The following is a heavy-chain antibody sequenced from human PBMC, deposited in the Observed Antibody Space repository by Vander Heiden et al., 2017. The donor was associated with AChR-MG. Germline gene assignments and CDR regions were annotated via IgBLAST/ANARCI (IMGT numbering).Heavy chain of an antibody. CDR3: AKSRDDYVPYYFDY. Sequence: QVQLQESGPGLVKPSETLSLTCTVSGGSISSYYWSWIRQPPGKGLEWIGYIYYSGSTNYNPSLKSRVTISVDTSKNQFSLKLSSVTAADTAVYYCAKSRDDYVPYYFDYWGQGTLVTVSS. J-gene: IGHJ4*02. V-gene: IGHV4-59*01. CDR1: GGSISSYY. CDR2: IYYSGST. D-gene: IGHD3-16*01.